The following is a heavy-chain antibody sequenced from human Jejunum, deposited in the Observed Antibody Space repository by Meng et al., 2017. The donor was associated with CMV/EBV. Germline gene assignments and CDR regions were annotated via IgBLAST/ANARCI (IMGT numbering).Heavy chain of an antibody. CDR2: IYWNDDT. CDR1: SGVG. V-gene: IGHV2-5*01. CDR3: AHRSYDFWVDLSDRHLNWFDP. D-gene: IGHD3-3*01. J-gene: IGHJ5*02. Sequence: SGVGVAWIRQSPGKALEWLALIYWNDDTFYSPSLKNRLTVTRDTSKNQVVLTMTNMDPVDTATYYCAHRSYDFWVDLSDRHLNWFDPWGQGTLVTVSS.